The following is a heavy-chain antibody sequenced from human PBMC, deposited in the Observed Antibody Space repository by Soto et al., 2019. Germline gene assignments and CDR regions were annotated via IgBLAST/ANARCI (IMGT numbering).Heavy chain of an antibody. J-gene: IGHJ5*01. CDR3: ARGRYCLTGRCFPNWFDS. D-gene: IGHD7-27*01. Sequence: SETLSLTCSVSGDSISNLDYFWAWIRQPPGQALEYIGYIYKSATTYYNPSFESRVAISVDTSKSQFSLNVTSVTAADTAVYFCARGRYCLTGRCFPNWFDSWGQGALVTVYS. CDR1: GDSISNLDYF. V-gene: IGHV4-30-4*01. CDR2: IYKSATT.